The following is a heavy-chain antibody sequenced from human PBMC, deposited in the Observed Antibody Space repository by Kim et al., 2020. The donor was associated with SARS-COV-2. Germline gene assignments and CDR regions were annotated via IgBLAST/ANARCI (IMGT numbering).Heavy chain of an antibody. D-gene: IGHD5-12*01. CDR1: GFSLSTSGVG. CDR3: AHDRGVLYSGYDRYFDY. CDR2: IYWDDDK. Sequence: SGPTLVKPTQTLTLTYTFSGFSLSTSGVGVGWIRQPPGKALEWLALIYWDDDKRYSPSLKSRLTITKDTSKNQVVLTMTNMDPVDTATYYCAHDRGVLYSGYDRYFDYWGQGTLVTVSS. J-gene: IGHJ4*02. V-gene: IGHV2-5*02.